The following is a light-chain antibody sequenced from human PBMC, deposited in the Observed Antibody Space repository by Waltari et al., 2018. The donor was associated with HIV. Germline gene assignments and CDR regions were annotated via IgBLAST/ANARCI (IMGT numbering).Light chain of an antibody. V-gene: IGKV3-11*01. CDR1: QRISNY. Sequence: EIVLTQSPATLSLSPGERATLSCRASQRISNYLAWYQQKPGQPPRLLIYDASNRATGIPARFSGSGSGADFTLTISSLEPEDFAVFFCQQRADWPITFGQGTRLEI. CDR3: QQRADWPIT. CDR2: DAS. J-gene: IGKJ5*01.